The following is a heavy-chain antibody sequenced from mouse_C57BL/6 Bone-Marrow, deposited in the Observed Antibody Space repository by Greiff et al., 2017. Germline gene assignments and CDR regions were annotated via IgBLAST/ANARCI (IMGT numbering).Heavy chain of an antibody. J-gene: IGHJ4*01. D-gene: IGHD2-5*01. CDR1: GYTFTSYW. V-gene: IGHV1-72*01. CDR3: ASPYYSNYDYAKDY. CDR2: IDPNSGGT. Sequence: QVQLQQPGAELVKPGASVKLSCKASGYTFTSYWMHWVKQRPGRGLEWIGRIDPNSGGTKYNEKFKSKATLTVDKPSSTAYMQLSSLTSEDSAVYYCASPYYSNYDYAKDYWGQGTSVTVSS.